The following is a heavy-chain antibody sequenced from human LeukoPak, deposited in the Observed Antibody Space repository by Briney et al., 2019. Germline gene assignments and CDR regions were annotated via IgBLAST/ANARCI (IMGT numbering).Heavy chain of an antibody. D-gene: IGHD2-15*01. CDR3: VRGGPSTWS. J-gene: IGHJ5*02. V-gene: IGHV3-74*01. Sequence: GGSLRLSCAVSGFTFKLYWMHWVRQAPGKGPVWVSRINDDGSDTTYADSVKGRFTIPRDDAKNMPFLQMNSLRAEDTAVYYCVRGGPSTWSWGQGTLVTVSS. CDR2: INDDGSDT. CDR1: GFTFKLYW.